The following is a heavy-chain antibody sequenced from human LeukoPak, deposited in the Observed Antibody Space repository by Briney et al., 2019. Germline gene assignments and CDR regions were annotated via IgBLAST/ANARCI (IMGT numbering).Heavy chain of an antibody. CDR2: IYYSGST. CDR3: ARDLLWFGERTAFDI. J-gene: IGHJ3*02. V-gene: IGHV4-59*01. CDR1: GGSISSYY. D-gene: IGHD3-10*01. Sequence: SETLSLTCTVSGGSISSYYWSWIRQPPGKGLEWIGYIYYSGSTNYNPSLKSRVTISVDTSKNQFSLKLSSVTAADTAVYYCARDLLWFGERTAFDIWGLGTMVTVSS.